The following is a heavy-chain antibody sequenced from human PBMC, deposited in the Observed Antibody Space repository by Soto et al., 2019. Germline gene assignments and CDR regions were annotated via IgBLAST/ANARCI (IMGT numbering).Heavy chain of an antibody. J-gene: IGHJ6*02. D-gene: IGHD3-22*01. Sequence: SVKVSCKASGGAFSSYSISWVLQAPGEGLEWMGGIIPIFGTANYAQKFQGRVTITADESTSTAYMELSSLRSEDTAVYYCAGGLSSGYYPDYYYGMDVWGQGTTVTVSS. CDR2: IIPIFGTA. CDR1: GGAFSSYS. V-gene: IGHV1-69*13. CDR3: AGGLSSGYYPDYYYGMDV.